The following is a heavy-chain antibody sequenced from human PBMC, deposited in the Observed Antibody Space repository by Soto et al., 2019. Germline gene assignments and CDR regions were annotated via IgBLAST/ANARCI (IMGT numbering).Heavy chain of an antibody. CDR2: NSYSGIT. J-gene: IGHJ6*02. D-gene: IGHD6-6*01. CDR1: GGSISSGGYY. V-gene: IGHV4-31*03. CDR3: ARGSSIAGLYYGMDV. Sequence: QVQLQESGPGLVKPSQTLSLTCTVSGGSISSGGYYWPWIRQHPGKGLEWIGYNSYSGITHYNPSLKGRVTPSLATSKNQFSLMLSSVTAADTAVYYCARGSSIAGLYYGMDVWGQGTTVTVSS.